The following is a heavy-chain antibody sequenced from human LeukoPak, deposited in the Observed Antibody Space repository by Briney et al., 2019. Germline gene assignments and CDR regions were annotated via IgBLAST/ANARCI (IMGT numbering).Heavy chain of an antibody. D-gene: IGHD1-26*01. V-gene: IGHV1-2*02. CDR2: INPDSGGT. CDR3: ARPHGGGSYSNDAFDI. Sequence: ASVNVSCKASGYTFTGYYIHWVRQAPGQGLEWMGWINPDSGGTRYSQKFQGRVTMTRDTSINTVYMELSRLRSDDTAVYYCARPHGGGSYSNDAFDIWGQGTMVTVSS. J-gene: IGHJ3*02. CDR1: GYTFTGYY.